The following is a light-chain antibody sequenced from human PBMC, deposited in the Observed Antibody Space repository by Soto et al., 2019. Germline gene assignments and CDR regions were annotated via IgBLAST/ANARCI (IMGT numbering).Light chain of an antibody. CDR1: QSISSH. CDR3: QQYSYWPRA. CDR2: GAS. Sequence: EIVMTQSPPTLSVSPGERATLSCRASQSISSHLAWFQQKPGQAPRLLVYGASTRATGVPARFSGSGSGTEFTLTISSLQSEDFAVYCCQQYSYWPRAFGGGTKVEIK. V-gene: IGKV3-15*01. J-gene: IGKJ4*01.